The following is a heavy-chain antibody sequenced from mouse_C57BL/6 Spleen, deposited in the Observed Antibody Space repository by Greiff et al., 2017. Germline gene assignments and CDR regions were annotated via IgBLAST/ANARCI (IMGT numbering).Heavy chain of an antibody. CDR3: ARPIYYDYDGFAY. CDR2: ISSGSSTI. Sequence: EVQLVESGGGLVKPGGSLKLSCAASGFTFSDYGMHWVRQAPEKGLEWVAYISSGSSTIYYADTVKGRFTISRDNAKNTRFLQMTSLRSEDTAMYYCARPIYYDYDGFAYWGQGTLVTVSA. D-gene: IGHD2-4*01. J-gene: IGHJ3*01. V-gene: IGHV5-17*01. CDR1: GFTFSDYG.